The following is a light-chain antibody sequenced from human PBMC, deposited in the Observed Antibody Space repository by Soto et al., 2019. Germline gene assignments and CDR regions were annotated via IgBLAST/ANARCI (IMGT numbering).Light chain of an antibody. V-gene: IGLV3-21*02. CDR3: QVWDSDTDHVV. CDR2: DDD. CDR1: NIWSKS. Sequence: YELTQPPSVSVAPGQTASFTCGGHNIWSKSVHWYQQKPGQAPILVIYDDDDQPSGIPGRFSGSNSGSAATLTISRVEAGDEADYYCQVWDSDTDHVVFGGGTKLTVL. J-gene: IGLJ2*01.